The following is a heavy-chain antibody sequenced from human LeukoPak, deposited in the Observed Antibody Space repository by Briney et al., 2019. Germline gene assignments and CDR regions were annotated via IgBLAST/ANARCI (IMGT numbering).Heavy chain of an antibody. D-gene: IGHD3-10*01. V-gene: IGHV4-59*01. CDR3: TKVGLSGLFDY. CDR1: GVSINDFY. J-gene: IGHJ4*02. CDR2: IYYDGST. Sequence: SETLSLTCTVSGVSINDFYWTWIRQSPGNGLKWIGYIYYDGSTDYNPSLESRVTMSIDTSRSQFSLKLNSVTAADTAVYYCTKVGLSGLFDYWGQGALVTVSS.